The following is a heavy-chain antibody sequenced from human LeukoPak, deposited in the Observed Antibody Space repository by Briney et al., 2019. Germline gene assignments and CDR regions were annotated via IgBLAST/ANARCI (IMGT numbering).Heavy chain of an antibody. Sequence: PGRSLRLSCAASGFTFDDHAMHWVRQAPGKGLEWVSGISWNSGSKGYADSVKGRSTISRDNAKNSLYLQMNSLRAEDTAVYYCARSGGGYFDYWGQGTLVTVSS. D-gene: IGHD5-24*01. CDR2: ISWNSGSK. CDR3: ARSGGGYFDY. J-gene: IGHJ4*02. CDR1: GFTFDDHA. V-gene: IGHV3-9*01.